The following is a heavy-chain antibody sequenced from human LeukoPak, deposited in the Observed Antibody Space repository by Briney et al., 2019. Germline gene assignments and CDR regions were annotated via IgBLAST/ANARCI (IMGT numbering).Heavy chain of an antibody. Sequence: PGRSLRLSCAASGFTFSSYAMSWVRQAPGKGLEWVSAISGSGGSTYYADSVKGRFTISRDNSKNTLYLQMNSPRAEDTAVYYCAKVPQSGGSYYFDYWGQGTLVTVSS. J-gene: IGHJ4*02. V-gene: IGHV3-23*01. CDR3: AKVPQSGGSYYFDY. D-gene: IGHD1-26*01. CDR1: GFTFSSYA. CDR2: ISGSGGST.